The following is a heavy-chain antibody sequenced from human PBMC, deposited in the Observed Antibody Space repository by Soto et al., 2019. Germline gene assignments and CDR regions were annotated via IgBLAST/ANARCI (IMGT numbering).Heavy chain of an antibody. CDR3: ARDLYDILTGPTTHYYYYGMDV. D-gene: IGHD3-9*01. Sequence: ASVKVSCKASGYTFTGYYMHWVRQAPGQGLEWMGWINPNSGGTNYAQKFQGWVTMTRDTSISTAYMELSRLRSDDTAVYYCARDLYDILTGPTTHYYYYGMDVWGQGTTVTVS. J-gene: IGHJ6*02. CDR2: INPNSGGT. CDR1: GYTFTGYY. V-gene: IGHV1-2*04.